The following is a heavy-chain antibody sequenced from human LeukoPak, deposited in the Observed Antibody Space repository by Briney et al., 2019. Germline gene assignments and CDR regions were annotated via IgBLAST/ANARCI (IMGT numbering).Heavy chain of an antibody. D-gene: IGHD3-16*02. CDR3: ARDSWGSYVWGSYRFAFDY. V-gene: IGHV3-48*03. J-gene: IGHJ4*02. CDR2: ISSSGSTI. CDR1: GFTFSSYE. Sequence: GGSLRLSCAASGFTFSSYEMNWVRQAPGKGLEWVSYISSSGSTIYYADSVKGRFAISRDNAKNSLYLQMNSLRAEDTAVYYCARDSWGSYVWGSYRFAFDYWGQGTLVTVSS.